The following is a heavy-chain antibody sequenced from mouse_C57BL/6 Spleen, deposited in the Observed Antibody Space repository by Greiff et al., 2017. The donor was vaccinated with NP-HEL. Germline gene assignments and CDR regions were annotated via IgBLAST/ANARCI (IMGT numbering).Heavy chain of an antibody. CDR2: INPNNGGT. V-gene: IGHV1-26*01. J-gene: IGHJ2*01. Sequence: EVQLHQSGPELVKPGASVKISCKASGYTFTDYYMNWVKQSHGKSLEWIGDINPNNGGTSYNQKFKGKATLTVDKSSSTAYMELRSLTSEDSAVYDCAREGEDGYPYYFDYWGQGTTLTVSS. CDR1: GYTFTDYY. CDR3: AREGEDGYPYYFDY. D-gene: IGHD2-3*01.